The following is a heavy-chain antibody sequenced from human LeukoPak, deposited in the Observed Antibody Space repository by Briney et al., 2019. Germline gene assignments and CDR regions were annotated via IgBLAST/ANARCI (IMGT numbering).Heavy chain of an antibody. D-gene: IGHD6-6*01. CDR2: IYYSGST. V-gene: IGHV4-59*01. CDR1: GGPISSYY. CDR3: ARSGLRIAARPWFDP. J-gene: IGHJ5*02. Sequence: PSETLSLTCTVSGGPISSYYWSWIRQPPGKGLEWIGYIYYSGSTNYNPSLKSRVTISVDTSKNQFSLKLSSVTAADTAVYYCARSGLRIAARPWFDPWGQGTLVTVSS.